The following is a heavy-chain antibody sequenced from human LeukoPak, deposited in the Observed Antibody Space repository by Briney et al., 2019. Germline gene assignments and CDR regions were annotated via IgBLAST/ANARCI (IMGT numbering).Heavy chain of an antibody. CDR1: GFTFSSFY. V-gene: IGHV3-7*01. CDR3: ARTTILDY. D-gene: IGHD4-17*01. CDR2: KKQDGSDK. Sequence: GGSLRLSCAASGFTFSSFYMTWVRQAPGKGLEWVATKKQDGSDKHYVDSVKGRFIISRDNAKNSLYLQMNSLRAEDTAVYYCARTTILDYWGQGTLVTVSS. J-gene: IGHJ4*02.